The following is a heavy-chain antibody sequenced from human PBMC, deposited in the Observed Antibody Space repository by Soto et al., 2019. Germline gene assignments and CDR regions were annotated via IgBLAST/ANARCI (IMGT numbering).Heavy chain of an antibody. CDR3: ARDTTDDYGDVVDAFDI. V-gene: IGHV1-46*03. CDR1: GYTFTSYY. D-gene: IGHD4-17*01. Sequence: ASVKVSCKASGYTFTSYYMHWVRQAPGQGLEWMGIINPSGGSTSYAQKFQGRVTMTRDTSTSTVYMELSSLRSEDTAVYYCARDTTDDYGDVVDAFDIWGQGTMVTVSS. J-gene: IGHJ3*02. CDR2: INPSGGST.